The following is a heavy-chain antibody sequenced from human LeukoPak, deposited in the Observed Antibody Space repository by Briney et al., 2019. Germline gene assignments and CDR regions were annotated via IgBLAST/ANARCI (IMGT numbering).Heavy chain of an antibody. CDR2: IQYDGSYK. J-gene: IGHJ4*02. V-gene: IGHV3-30*02. CDR1: GFTFSFYG. CDR3: AKDNDITGTYLY. Sequence: GESLRLSCATSGFTFSFYGMHWVRQAPGKGLEWVAFIQYDGSYKFYADSVQGRFSISRDNSKNTLFLQMNSLRAEDTAVYYCAKDNDITGTYLYWGQGTLVTVSS. D-gene: IGHD1-7*01.